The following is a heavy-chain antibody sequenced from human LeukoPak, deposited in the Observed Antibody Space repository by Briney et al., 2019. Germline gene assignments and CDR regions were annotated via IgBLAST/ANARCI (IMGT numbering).Heavy chain of an antibody. CDR3: ARLDPDFDY. J-gene: IGHJ4*02. V-gene: IGHV4-39*01. Sequence: SETLSLTCTVSDGSISSSSYYWGWIRQPPGKGLEWIGSIYYSVSTYYNPSLKSRVTISVDTSKNQFSLKLSSVTAADTAVYYCARLDPDFDYWGEGTLVTVSS. CDR2: IYYSVST. CDR1: DGSISSSSYY. D-gene: IGHD3/OR15-3a*01.